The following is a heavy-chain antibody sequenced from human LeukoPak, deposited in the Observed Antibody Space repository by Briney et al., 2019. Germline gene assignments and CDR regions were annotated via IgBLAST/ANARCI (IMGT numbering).Heavy chain of an antibody. CDR2: IYHSGTT. CDR3: ARAGSHWHYVY. J-gene: IGHJ4*02. Sequence: SDTLSLTCAVSGYSITSSSWWGWIRQPPGKGLEWIGYIYHSGTTYYNPSLQSRVTMSVDTSKNQFSLKLSSVTAVDTAVYYCARAGSHWHYVYWGQGTVVTVSS. V-gene: IGHV4-28*03. D-gene: IGHD3-10*01. CDR1: GYSITSSSW.